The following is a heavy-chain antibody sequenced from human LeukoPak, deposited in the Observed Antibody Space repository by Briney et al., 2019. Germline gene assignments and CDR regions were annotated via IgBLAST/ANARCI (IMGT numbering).Heavy chain of an antibody. CDR3: ARSGERWELLDWFDP. J-gene: IGHJ5*02. D-gene: IGHD1-26*01. V-gene: IGHV3-23*01. Sequence: PGGSLRLSCAASGFTFSSYAMSWVRQAPGKGLEWVSAISGSGGSTYYADSVKGRFTISRDNSKNTLYLQMNSLRAEDTAVYYCARSGERWELLDWFDPWGQGTLVTVSS. CDR1: GFTFSSYA. CDR2: ISGSGGST.